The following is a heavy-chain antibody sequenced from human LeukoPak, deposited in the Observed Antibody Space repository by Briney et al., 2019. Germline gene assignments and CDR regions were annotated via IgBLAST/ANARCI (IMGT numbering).Heavy chain of an antibody. D-gene: IGHD4-17*01. Sequence: SLRLSCAASGFTFDDYAMHWVRQAPGKGLEWVSGISWNSGSIGYADSVKGRFTISRDNAKNSLYLQMNSLRAEDTAVYYCAREKSDGDYVPRRDYGMDVWGQGTTVTVSS. CDR3: AREKSDGDYVPRRDYGMDV. J-gene: IGHJ6*02. CDR2: ISWNSGSI. CDR1: GFTFDDYA. V-gene: IGHV3-9*01.